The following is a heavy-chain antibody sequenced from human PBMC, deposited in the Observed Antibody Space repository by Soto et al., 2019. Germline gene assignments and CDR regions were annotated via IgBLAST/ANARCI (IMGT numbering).Heavy chain of an antibody. CDR1: SASISSEQR. CDR2: IHHSGST. V-gene: IGHV4-4*02. CDR3: ARSFGWYAIDQ. D-gene: IGHD6-19*01. J-gene: IGHJ4*02. Sequence: LTCAVSSASISSEQRWSWVRQPPGKGLEWIGEIHHSGSTNNNPSLKSRVTMSVDKSKNQFSLNLSSVTAADTAVYYCARSFGWYAIDQWGQGTLVTVSS.